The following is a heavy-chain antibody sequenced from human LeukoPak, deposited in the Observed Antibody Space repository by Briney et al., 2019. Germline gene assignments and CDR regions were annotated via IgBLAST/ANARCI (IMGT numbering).Heavy chain of an antibody. CDR3: ATTEYGSGSVNAFDI. Sequence: GGSLRLSCAASGFTFSSYGMHWVRQAPGKGLEWVAFIRYDGSNKYYADSVKGRFTISRDNSKNTLYLQMNSLRAEDTAVYYCATTEYGSGSVNAFDIWGQGTMVTVSS. CDR1: GFTFSSYG. D-gene: IGHD3-10*01. CDR2: IRYDGSNK. J-gene: IGHJ3*02. V-gene: IGHV3-30*02.